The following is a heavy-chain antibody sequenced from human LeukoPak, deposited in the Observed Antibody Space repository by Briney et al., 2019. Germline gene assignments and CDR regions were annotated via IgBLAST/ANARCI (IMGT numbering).Heavy chain of an antibody. V-gene: IGHV3-23*01. J-gene: IGHJ4*02. CDR2: ISGSGGST. D-gene: IGHD3-16*01. Sequence: GGSLRLSCAASGFTFSSYAMSWVRQAPGKGLEWVSAISGSGGSTYYADSVKGRFTISRDNSKNTLYLQMNSLRAEDTAVYYCAKIDEPAYDYVWGSYDYWGQGTLVTVSS. CDR3: AKIDEPAYDYVWGSYDY. CDR1: GFTFSSYA.